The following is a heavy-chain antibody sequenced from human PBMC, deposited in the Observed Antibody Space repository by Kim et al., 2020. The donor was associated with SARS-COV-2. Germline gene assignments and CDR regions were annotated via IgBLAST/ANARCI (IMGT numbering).Heavy chain of an antibody. D-gene: IGHD2-2*01. CDR3: ARANSPYMTSSGPGF. CDR2: ISYDGGLT. V-gene: IGHV3-30*03. Sequence: GGSLRLSCGASGFSFNDYGMHWVRQAPGKGLEWVTTISYDGGLTSYADSMRGRFTISRDNSRNTLFLQMSSLRAEDTAVYYCARANSPYMTSSGPGFWGQGTLGTASS. J-gene: IGHJ1*01. CDR1: GFSFNDYG.